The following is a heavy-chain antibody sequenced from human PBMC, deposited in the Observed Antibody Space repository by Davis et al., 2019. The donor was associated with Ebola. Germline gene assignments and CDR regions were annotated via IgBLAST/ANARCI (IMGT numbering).Heavy chain of an antibody. Sequence: GESLKISCAASGFTFSSYWMSWVRQAPGKGLEWVANIKQDGSEKYYVDSVKGRFTISRDNAKNSLYLQMNSLRAEDTAVYYCARGDIVLMVYAIRVDYWGQGTLVTVSS. D-gene: IGHD2-8*01. V-gene: IGHV3-7*01. J-gene: IGHJ4*02. CDR1: GFTFSSYW. CDR3: ARGDIVLMVYAIRVDY. CDR2: IKQDGSEK.